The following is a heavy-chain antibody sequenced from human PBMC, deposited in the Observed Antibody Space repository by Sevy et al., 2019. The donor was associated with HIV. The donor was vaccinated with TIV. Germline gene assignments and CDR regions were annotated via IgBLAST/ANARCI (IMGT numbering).Heavy chain of an antibody. Sequence: ASVKVSCKASGGTFSSYAISWVRQAPGQGLEWMGGIIPIFGTANYAQKFQGRVTITADESTSTAYMELSSLRSEDTAVYYCARARIVVGWTAPGAFDIWGHGTMVTVSS. V-gene: IGHV1-69*13. CDR1: GGTFSSYA. J-gene: IGHJ3*02. CDR3: ARARIVVGWTAPGAFDI. CDR2: IIPIFGTA. D-gene: IGHD2-21*01.